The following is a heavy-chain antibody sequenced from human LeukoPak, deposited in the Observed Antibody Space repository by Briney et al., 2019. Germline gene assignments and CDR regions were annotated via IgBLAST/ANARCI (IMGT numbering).Heavy chain of an antibody. CDR3: AKEGCSSTSCYADY. V-gene: IGHV3-30*18. CDR2: ISYDGSSK. Sequence: PGGSLRLSCAASGFTFSSYGMHWVRQAPGKGLEWVAVISYDGSSKYYADSVKGRFTISRDNSKNTLYLQMNSLRAEDTAVYYCAKEGCSSTSCYADYWGQGTLVTVSS. J-gene: IGHJ4*02. D-gene: IGHD2-2*01. CDR1: GFTFSSYG.